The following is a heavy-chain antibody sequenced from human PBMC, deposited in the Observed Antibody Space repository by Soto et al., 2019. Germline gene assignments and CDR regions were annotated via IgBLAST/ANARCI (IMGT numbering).Heavy chain of an antibody. V-gene: IGHV5-51*01. CDR2: IYPGDSDT. J-gene: IGHJ5*02. CDR3: ARAPEWLQYPNWFDP. Sequence: GESLKISCKGSGYSFTSYWIGWVRQMPGKGLEWMGIIYPGDSDTRYSPSFQGQVTISADKSISTAYLQWSSLKASDTAMYYCARAPEWLQYPNWFDPWGQGTLVTVSS. CDR1: GYSFTSYW. D-gene: IGHD5-12*01.